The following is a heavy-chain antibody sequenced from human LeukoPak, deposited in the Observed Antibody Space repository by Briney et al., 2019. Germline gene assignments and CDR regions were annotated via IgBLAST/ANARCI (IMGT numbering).Heavy chain of an antibody. CDR2: INPSGGST. CDR3: ARAVGGGDGYSPFDY. D-gene: IGHD5-24*01. V-gene: IGHV1-46*01. Sequence: ASVKVSCKASGYTFTSYYMHWVRHTPGQRLEWMGIINPSGGSTSYAQKFQGRVTMTRDKSTSIVYMELSSLRSEDSVVYYCARAVGGGDGYSPFDYWGQGTLVTVSS. J-gene: IGHJ4*02. CDR1: GYTFTSYY.